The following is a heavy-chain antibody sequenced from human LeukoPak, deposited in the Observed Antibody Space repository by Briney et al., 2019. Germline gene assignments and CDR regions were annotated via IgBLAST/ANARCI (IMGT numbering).Heavy chain of an antibody. CDR2: ISSSGSTI. J-gene: IGHJ4*02. D-gene: IGHD3-10*01. V-gene: IGHV3-48*03. CDR3: ARTPFTMVRGVPSVSFDY. CDR1: GFTFSSYE. Sequence: PGGSLRLSCAASGFTFSSYEMNWVRQAPGKGLEWVSYISSSGSTIYYADSVKGRFTISRDNAKNSLYLQMNSLRAEDTAVYYCARTPFTMVRGVPSVSFDYWGQGTLVTVSS.